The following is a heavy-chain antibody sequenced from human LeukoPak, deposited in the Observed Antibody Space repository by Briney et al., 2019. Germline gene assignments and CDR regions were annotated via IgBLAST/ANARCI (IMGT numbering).Heavy chain of an antibody. V-gene: IGHV4-59*01. D-gene: IGHD6-19*01. CDR3: AREVRIAVAGLYYYYGMDV. CDR1: GGSISSYY. CDR2: IYYSGST. Sequence: PSETLSVTCTVSGGSISSYYWSWIRQPPGKGLEWIGYIYYSGSTNYNPSLKSRVTISVDTSKNQFSLKLSSVTAADTAVYYCAREVRIAVAGLYYYYGMDVWGQGTTVTVSS. J-gene: IGHJ6*02.